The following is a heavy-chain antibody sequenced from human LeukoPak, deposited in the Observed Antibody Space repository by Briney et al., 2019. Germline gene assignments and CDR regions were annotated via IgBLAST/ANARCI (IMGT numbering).Heavy chain of an antibody. D-gene: IGHD5-12*01. CDR2: ISAYNGNT. Sequence: ASVKVSCKASGYTFTSYGIIWVRQAPGQGLEWMGWISAYNGNTNYAQKLQGRVTMTTDTSTSTAYMELRSLRSDDTAVYYCAREHPPYSYEVFFFDYWGQGTLVTVSS. CDR1: GYTFTSYG. J-gene: IGHJ4*02. V-gene: IGHV1-18*01. CDR3: AREHPPYSYEVFFFDY.